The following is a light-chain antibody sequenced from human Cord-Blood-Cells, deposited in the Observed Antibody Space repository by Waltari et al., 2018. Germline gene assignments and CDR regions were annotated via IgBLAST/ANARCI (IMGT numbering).Light chain of an antibody. Sequence: QLVLTHSPSASASLGSSVKLTCTLSSGHSRYTIPWHQQQPEKGPRYLMKLNSDGSHSKGDGIPDRFSGSSSGAERYLTISSLQSEDEADYYCQTWGTGIVVFGGGTKLTVL. V-gene: IGLV4-69*01. CDR3: QTWGTGIVV. CDR2: LNSDGSH. J-gene: IGLJ2*01. CDR1: SGHSRYT.